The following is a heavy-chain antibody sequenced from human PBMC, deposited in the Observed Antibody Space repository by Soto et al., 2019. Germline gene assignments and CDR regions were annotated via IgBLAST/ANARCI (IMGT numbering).Heavy chain of an antibody. V-gene: IGHV1-2*02. Sequence: GASVKVSCKASGYIFKDYYIHWVRQAPGQGLEWMGCINPTSGVTKFAQKFQGRVTLTRDTSTSTAYMELRRLTFDDTAVYYCARGVANCSNGVCLGHPWGQGTLVTVSS. J-gene: IGHJ5*02. CDR3: ARGVANCSNGVCLGHP. CDR1: GYIFKDYY. CDR2: INPTSGVT. D-gene: IGHD2-8*01.